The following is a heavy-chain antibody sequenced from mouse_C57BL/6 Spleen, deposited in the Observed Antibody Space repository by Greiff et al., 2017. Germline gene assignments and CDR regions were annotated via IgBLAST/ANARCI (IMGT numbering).Heavy chain of an antibody. D-gene: IGHD2-4*01. CDR2: ISDGGSYT. CDR1: GFTFSSYA. CDR3: ARDADYDYAMDY. V-gene: IGHV5-4*01. J-gene: IGHJ4*01. Sequence: EVHLVESGGGLVKPGGSLKLSCAASGFTFSSYAMSWVRQTPEKRLEWVATISDGGSYTYYPDNVKGRFTISRDNAKNNLYLQMSHLKSEDTAMYYCARDADYDYAMDYWGQGTSVTVSS.